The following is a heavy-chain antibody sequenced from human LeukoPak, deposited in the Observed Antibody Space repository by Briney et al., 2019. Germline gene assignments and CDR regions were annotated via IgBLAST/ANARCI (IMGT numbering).Heavy chain of an antibody. J-gene: IGHJ6*03. CDR3: ARGARGSSGWYIPPYYYYMDV. V-gene: IGHV1-18*01. Sequence: ASVKVSCKASGYTFTSYGISWVRQAPGQGLEWMGWISAYNGNTNYAQKLQGRVTMTTDTSTSTAYMELRSLRSDDTAVYYCARGARGSSGWYIPPYYYYMDVWGKGTTVTISS. CDR1: GYTFTSYG. CDR2: ISAYNGNT. D-gene: IGHD6-19*01.